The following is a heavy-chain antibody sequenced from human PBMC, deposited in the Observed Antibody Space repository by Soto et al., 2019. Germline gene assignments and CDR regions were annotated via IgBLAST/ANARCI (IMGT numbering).Heavy chain of an antibody. CDR1: GFTFSSYW. Sequence: GSLRLSCAASGFTFSSYWMHWVRQAPGKGLVWVSRINSDGSSTSYADSVKGRFTISRDNAKNTLYLQMNSLRAEDTAVYYCAREYSGSYFWFDPWGQGTLVTVSS. CDR3: AREYSGSYFWFDP. J-gene: IGHJ5*02. V-gene: IGHV3-74*01. D-gene: IGHD1-26*01. CDR2: INSDGSST.